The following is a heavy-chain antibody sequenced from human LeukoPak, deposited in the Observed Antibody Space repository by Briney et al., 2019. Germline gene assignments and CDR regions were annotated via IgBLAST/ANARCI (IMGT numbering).Heavy chain of an antibody. Sequence: GGSLRLSCAASGFTFSSYTMTWVRQAPGKGLEWVAVIWYDGSNKYYADSVKGRFTISRDNSKNTLYLQMNSLRAEDTAVYYCATTSYDSSGYYINYWGQGTLVTVSS. J-gene: IGHJ4*02. CDR2: IWYDGSNK. D-gene: IGHD3-22*01. V-gene: IGHV3-33*08. CDR3: ATTSYDSSGYYINY. CDR1: GFTFSSYT.